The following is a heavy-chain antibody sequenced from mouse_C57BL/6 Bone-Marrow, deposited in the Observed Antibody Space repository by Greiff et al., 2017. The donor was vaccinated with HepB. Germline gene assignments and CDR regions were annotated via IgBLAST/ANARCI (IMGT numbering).Heavy chain of an antibody. CDR1: GFTFTDYY. CDR2: IRNKANGYTT. D-gene: IGHD2-3*01. Sequence: EVQLVESGGGLVQPGGSLSLSCAASGFTFTDYYMSWVRQPPGKALEWLGFIRNKANGYTTEYSASVKGRFTISRDNSQSILYLQLNALRAEDSATYYCARYYDGYFYFDYWGQGTTLTVSS. J-gene: IGHJ2*01. V-gene: IGHV7-3*01. CDR3: ARYYDGYFYFDY.